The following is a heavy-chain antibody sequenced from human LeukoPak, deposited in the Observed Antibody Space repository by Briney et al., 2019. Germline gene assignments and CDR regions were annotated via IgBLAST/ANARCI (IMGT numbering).Heavy chain of an antibody. V-gene: IGHV4-59*01. Sequence: PSQCMSLTCTVVAGSLSSYYWSWIRQPPGKGLEWIGYIYYSGSTNYNPSLKSRVTISVDTSKNQFSLKLSSVTAADTPVYYCARGPKSEQQLGGTLDYWGQGTLVTVSS. CDR1: AGSLSSYY. D-gene: IGHD6-13*01. CDR2: IYYSGST. CDR3: ARGPKSEQQLGGTLDY. J-gene: IGHJ4*02.